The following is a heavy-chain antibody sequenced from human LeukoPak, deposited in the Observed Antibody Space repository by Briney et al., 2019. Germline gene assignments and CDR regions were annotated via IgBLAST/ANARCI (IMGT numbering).Heavy chain of an antibody. CDR2: TYYRSKWYD. D-gene: IGHD6-19*01. J-gene: IGHJ4*02. CDR3: ARDLGTSGWYTYDF. CDR1: GDSVSSKNGA. V-gene: IGHV6-1*01. Sequence: SQTLSLTCAISGDSVSSKNGAWNWIRQSPSRGLEWLGRTYYRSKWYDEYADSVKGRVTISPDTSKNQFSLHVYSVTPEDTAVYYCARDLGTSGWYTYDFWGQGTLVTVSS.